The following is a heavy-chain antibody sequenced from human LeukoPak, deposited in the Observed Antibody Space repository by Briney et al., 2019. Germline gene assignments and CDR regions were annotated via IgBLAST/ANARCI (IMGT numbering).Heavy chain of an antibody. D-gene: IGHD3-10*01. CDR3: ARNPLWFGALLPFDY. V-gene: IGHV3-23*01. J-gene: IGHJ4*02. CDR1: GFTFSSYA. CDR2: ISGSGGST. Sequence: GGSLRLSCAASGFTFSSYAMSWVRQAPGKGLEWVSAISGSGGSTYYADSVKGRFTISRDNAKNSLYLQMNSLRAEDTAVYYCARNPLWFGALLPFDYWGQGTLVTVSS.